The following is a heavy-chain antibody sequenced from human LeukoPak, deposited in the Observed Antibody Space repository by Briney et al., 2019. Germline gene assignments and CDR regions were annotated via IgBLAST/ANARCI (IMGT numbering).Heavy chain of an antibody. CDR3: ARVGIAARPGYMDV. V-gene: IGHV4-59*01. CDR1: GGSISSYY. Sequence: SETLSLTCTVSGGSISSYYWSWIRQPPGKGLEWIGYIYYSGSTNYNPSLKSRVTISVDTSKNQFSLKLSSVTAADTAVYYCARVGIAARPGYMDVWGKGITVTVSS. J-gene: IGHJ6*03. D-gene: IGHD6-6*01. CDR2: IYYSGST.